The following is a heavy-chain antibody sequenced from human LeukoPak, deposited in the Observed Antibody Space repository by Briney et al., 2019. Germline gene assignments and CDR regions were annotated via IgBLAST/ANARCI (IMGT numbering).Heavy chain of an antibody. V-gene: IGHV4-34*01. D-gene: IGHD3-22*01. CDR2: INHSGTK. Sequence: SETLSLTCTLYGGSFADYYWSWVRQSPGKGLEWIGEINHSGTKRYNLSLKSRLVMSIDTSKNQFSLRLNSVTAADTAVYYCAGLVGRYSSGLYYYYFDYWGQGTLVTVSS. CDR3: AGLVGRYSSGLYYYYFDY. CDR1: GGSFADYY. J-gene: IGHJ4*02.